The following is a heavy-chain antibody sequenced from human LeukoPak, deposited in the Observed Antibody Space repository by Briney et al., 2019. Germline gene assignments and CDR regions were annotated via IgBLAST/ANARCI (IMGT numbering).Heavy chain of an antibody. CDR2: ISSSSSYI. J-gene: IGHJ4*02. V-gene: IGHV3-21*01. CDR1: GFTFSSYS. CDR3: ARGDYYGSGTPGY. D-gene: IGHD3-10*01. Sequence: PGGSLRLSCAASGFTFSSYSMNWVRQAPGKGLEWVSSISSSSSYIYYADSVKGRFTISRDNAKNSLYLQINSLRAEDTAVYHCARGDYYGSGTPGYWGQGTLVTVSS.